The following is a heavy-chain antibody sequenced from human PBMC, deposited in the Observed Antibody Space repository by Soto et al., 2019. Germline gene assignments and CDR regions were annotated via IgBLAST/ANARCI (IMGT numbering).Heavy chain of an antibody. J-gene: IGHJ5*02. D-gene: IGHD6-6*01. CDR1: GFTFSSYN. CDR2: ISSSSSYI. Sequence: XGPLRLSCAASGFTFSSYNIHWVRQAPGNGLEWVSSISSSSSYIYYADSVKGRFTISRDNAKNALYLQMNSLRAEDTAVYYCARDTIAPRRNWFDHWGQGTLVTVSS. CDR3: ARDTIAPRRNWFDH. V-gene: IGHV3-21*01.